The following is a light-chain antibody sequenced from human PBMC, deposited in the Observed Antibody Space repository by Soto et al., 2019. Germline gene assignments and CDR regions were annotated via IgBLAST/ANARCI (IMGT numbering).Light chain of an antibody. CDR2: DVS. CDR3: QQYENSVMYT. CDR1: QSVRSSF. V-gene: IGKV3-20*01. Sequence: EIVLTQSPGTLSLSPGERATLSCRASQSVRSSFFAWYQQKPGQAPRLLIYDVSVSATGIPDRFSGSGSGTDFTLTINRLEPEAFAVYYCQQYENSVMYTFGQGTKLEIK. J-gene: IGKJ2*01.